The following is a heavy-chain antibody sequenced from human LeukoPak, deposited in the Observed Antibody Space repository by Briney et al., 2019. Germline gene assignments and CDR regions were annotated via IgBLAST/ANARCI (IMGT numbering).Heavy chain of an antibody. CDR2: VRYDGSNK. D-gene: IGHD4-17*01. V-gene: IGHV3-30*02. Sequence: GGSLRFSCAASGFTFSSYAMHWVRQAPGKGLEWGAFVRYDGSNKYYADSVRGRFTISRDNSKNTLYLQMNSLRAEDTAVYYCAKGTTVTTYSHFDYWGQGTLVTVSS. CDR1: GFTFSSYA. CDR3: AKGTTVTTYSHFDY. J-gene: IGHJ4*02.